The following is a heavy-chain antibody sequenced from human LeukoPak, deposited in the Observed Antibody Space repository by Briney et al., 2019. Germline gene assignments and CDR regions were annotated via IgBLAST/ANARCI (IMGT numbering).Heavy chain of an antibody. Sequence: ASVKVSCKASGGTFISYAISWVRQAPGQGLEWMGRIIPIFGTANYAQKFQGRVTITTDESTSTAYMELSSLRSEDTAVYYCARAGLRSDYYDSSGYYWDYWGQGTLVTVSS. D-gene: IGHD3-22*01. CDR1: GGTFISYA. CDR3: ARAGLRSDYYDSSGYYWDY. J-gene: IGHJ4*02. V-gene: IGHV1-69*05. CDR2: IIPIFGTA.